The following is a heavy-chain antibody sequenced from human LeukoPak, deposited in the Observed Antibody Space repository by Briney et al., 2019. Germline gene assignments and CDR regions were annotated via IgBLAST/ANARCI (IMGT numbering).Heavy chain of an antibody. CDR2: INPSGGST. Sequence: ASVKASCKASGYTFTSYYMHWVRQSPGQGLEWMGIINPSGGSTSYARKFQGRVTMTRDTSTSTVYMELSSLRSEDTAVYYCARGSGGYYDSFDYWGQGTLVTVSS. V-gene: IGHV1-46*01. J-gene: IGHJ4*02. CDR1: GYTFTSYY. D-gene: IGHD3-22*01. CDR3: ARGSGGYYDSFDY.